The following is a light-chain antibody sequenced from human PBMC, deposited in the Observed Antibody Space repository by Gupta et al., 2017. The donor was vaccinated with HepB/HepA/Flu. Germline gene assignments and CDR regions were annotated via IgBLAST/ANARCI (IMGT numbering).Light chain of an antibody. Sequence: QSVLTQPPSASGTPGQRVTISCSGSSSNIETNTVNWYQQLPGTAPKLLMYSNNKRPSGVPARFSGSKSGTSASLAISGLQAEDEADYYCAAWDANLNGVVFGGGTKVTVL. V-gene: IGLV1-44*01. CDR3: AAWDANLNGVV. CDR1: SSNIETNT. J-gene: IGLJ2*01. CDR2: SNN.